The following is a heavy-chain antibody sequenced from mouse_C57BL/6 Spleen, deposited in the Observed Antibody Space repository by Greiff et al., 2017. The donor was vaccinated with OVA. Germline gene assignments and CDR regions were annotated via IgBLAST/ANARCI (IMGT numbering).Heavy chain of an antibody. Sequence: VQLQQSGPELVKPGASVKIPCKASGYTFTDYNMDWVKQSHGKSLEWIGDINPNNGGTIYNQKFKGKATLTVDKSSSTAYMELRSLTSGDTAVYYCARGGYSKGYAMDYWGQGTSVTVSS. CDR2: INPNNGGT. V-gene: IGHV1-18*01. D-gene: IGHD2-5*01. J-gene: IGHJ4*01. CDR3: ARGGYSKGYAMDY. CDR1: GYTFTDYN.